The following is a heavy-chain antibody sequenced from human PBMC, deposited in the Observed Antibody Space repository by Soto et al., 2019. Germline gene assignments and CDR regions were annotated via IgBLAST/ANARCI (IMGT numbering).Heavy chain of an antibody. D-gene: IGHD2-2*01. J-gene: IGHJ3*02. CDR2: IYPGDSDT. CDR1: GYSFTSYW. CDR3: ARPYALGYCSSTSCYEALDAFDI. Sequence: PGESLKISCKGSGYSFTSYWIGWVRQMPGKGLEWMGIIYPGDSDTRYSPSFQGQVTISADKSISTAYLQWSSLKASDTAMYYCARPYALGYCSSTSCYEALDAFDIWGQGTMVTVSS. V-gene: IGHV5-51*01.